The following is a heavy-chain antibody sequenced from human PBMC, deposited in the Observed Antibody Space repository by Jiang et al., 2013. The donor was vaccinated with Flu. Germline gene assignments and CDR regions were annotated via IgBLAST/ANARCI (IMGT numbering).Heavy chain of an antibody. Sequence: KPGASVKVSCKVSGYTLTELSMHWVRQAPGKGLEWMGGFDPEDGETIYAQKFQGRVTMTRDTSTSTVYMELSSLRSEDTAVYYCARDPSSFDYGPHHYWYFDLWGRGTLVTVSS. CDR3: ARDPSSFDYGPHHYWYFDL. D-gene: IGHD4-17*01. CDR2: FDPEDGET. V-gene: IGHV1-24*01. J-gene: IGHJ2*01. CDR1: GYTLTELS.